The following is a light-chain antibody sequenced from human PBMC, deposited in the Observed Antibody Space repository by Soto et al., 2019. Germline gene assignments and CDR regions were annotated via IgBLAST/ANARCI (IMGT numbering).Light chain of an antibody. CDR3: QQRSSWPPAT. Sequence: IVLTQSPATLSLSPGERATLSCRASQSISSYLAWYQQKPGQAPRLLIYDASNRATGIPARFSGSGSGTDFTLTISGLEPEDFAVYYCQQRSSWPPATFGQGTRLEI. CDR1: QSISSY. J-gene: IGKJ5*01. V-gene: IGKV3-11*01. CDR2: DAS.